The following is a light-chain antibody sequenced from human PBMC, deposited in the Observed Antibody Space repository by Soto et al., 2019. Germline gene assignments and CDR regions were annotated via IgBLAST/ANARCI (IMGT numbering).Light chain of an antibody. Sequence: QSALTQPASVSGSPGQSITISCTGTSSDVGNYNLVSWYQQYPGKAPKLMIYEGGKRPSGVSNRFSGSKSGNTASLTISGLQAEDEADYYCSSYTSSSTPVFGGGTKLTVL. V-gene: IGLV2-14*02. CDR3: SSYTSSSTPV. CDR2: EGG. CDR1: SSDVGNYNL. J-gene: IGLJ3*02.